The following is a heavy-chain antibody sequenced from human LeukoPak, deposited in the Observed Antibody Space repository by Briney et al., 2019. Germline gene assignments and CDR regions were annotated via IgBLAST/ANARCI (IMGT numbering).Heavy chain of an antibody. CDR1: GYTSTGYY. D-gene: IGHD3-16*02. V-gene: IGHV1-2*02. Sequence: ASVKVSCKASGYTSTGYYMHWVRQAPGQGLEWMGWINPNSGGTNYAQKFQGRVTMTRDTSISTAYMELSRLRSDDTAVYYCASVLVPGYAFDIWGQGAMVTVSS. CDR2: INPNSGGT. CDR3: ASVLVPGYAFDI. J-gene: IGHJ3*02.